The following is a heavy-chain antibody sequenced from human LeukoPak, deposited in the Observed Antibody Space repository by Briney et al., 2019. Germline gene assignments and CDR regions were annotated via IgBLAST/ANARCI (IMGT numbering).Heavy chain of an antibody. CDR2: IYHSGST. J-gene: IGHJ6*03. CDR3: ARDRNTYYCYMDV. CDR1: GYSISSGYY. Sequence: PSETLSLTCTVSGYSISSGYYWGWIRQPPGKGLEWIGSIYHSGSTYYNPSLKSRVTISVDTSKNQFSLKLSSVTAADTAVYYCARDRNTYYCYMDVWGKGTTVTVSS. V-gene: IGHV4-38-2*02.